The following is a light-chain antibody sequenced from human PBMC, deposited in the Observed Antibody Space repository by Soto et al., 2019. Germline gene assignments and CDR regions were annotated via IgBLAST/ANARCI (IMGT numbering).Light chain of an antibody. CDR1: QSVSTY. CDR2: EAS. Sequence: EIVLTQSPATLSLSPGERATLSCRASQSVSTYLAWYQQKPGQAPRLLIYEASNRATGIPARFSGSGSGTDVALAISSLEPEDFAVYYCQQRNIWTPLFTCGRGTKVDVK. V-gene: IGKV3-11*01. CDR3: QQRNIWTPLFT. J-gene: IGKJ3*01.